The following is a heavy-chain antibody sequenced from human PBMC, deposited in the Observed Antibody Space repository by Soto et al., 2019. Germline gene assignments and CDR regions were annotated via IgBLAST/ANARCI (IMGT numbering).Heavy chain of an antibody. Sequence: ASVKVSCKASGYTFSSYTMHWVRQAPGQRLEWMAWINVGTGNTKYSQKFQDRVTITKGTSANTAYMELSSLRSEDTAVYYCASAGPISSYAFDYWGQGTLVTV. CDR1: GYTFSSYT. D-gene: IGHD2-2*01. V-gene: IGHV1-3*01. J-gene: IGHJ4*02. CDR3: ASAGPISSYAFDY. CDR2: INVGTGNT.